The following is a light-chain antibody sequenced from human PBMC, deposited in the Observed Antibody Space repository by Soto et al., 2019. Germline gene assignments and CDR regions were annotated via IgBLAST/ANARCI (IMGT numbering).Light chain of an antibody. J-gene: IGKJ1*01. V-gene: IGKV3-20*01. Sequence: EIVFTQSPVTLSFAPVERATLSCRSSQSVPHSYLACYRQKPGQAPSLLIYGASSRATGIRVRFSGSGSGTDFTLTMTRMEPEDFAVYYCQRYGASTTFGQGTKVDI. CDR1: QSVPHSY. CDR3: QRYGASTT. CDR2: GAS.